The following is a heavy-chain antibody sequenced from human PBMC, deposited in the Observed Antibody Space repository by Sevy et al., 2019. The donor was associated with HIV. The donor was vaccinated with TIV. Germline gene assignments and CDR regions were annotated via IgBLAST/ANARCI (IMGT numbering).Heavy chain of an antibody. J-gene: IGHJ4*02. V-gene: IGHV3-48*01. D-gene: IGHD2-15*01. CDR3: ARVRDRYCSGGSCYYGYFFDY. CDR1: GFIFSNYY. CDR2: ISDRSDTI. Sequence: GGSLRLSCAASGFIFSNYYMTWVRQAPGKGLEWVSYISDRSDTISYADSVKGRFTISRVNAKNALYLQMSSLRGDDTAVYYCARVRDRYCSGGSCYYGYFFDYWGQGTLVTVSS.